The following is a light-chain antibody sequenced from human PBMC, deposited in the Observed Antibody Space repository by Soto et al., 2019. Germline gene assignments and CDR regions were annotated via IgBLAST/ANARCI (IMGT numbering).Light chain of an antibody. V-gene: IGKV1-8*01. CDR3: QQYYSYPLIT. CDR1: QSISSY. J-gene: IGKJ1*01. Sequence: IQMTQSPSTLSASVGDRVTSTCRASQSISSYLAWYQQKPGKATKLLVYAASTLQSGVPSRFSGSGSGTDFTLTISCLQSEDFATYYCQQYYSYPLITFGQGTKVDIK. CDR2: AAS.